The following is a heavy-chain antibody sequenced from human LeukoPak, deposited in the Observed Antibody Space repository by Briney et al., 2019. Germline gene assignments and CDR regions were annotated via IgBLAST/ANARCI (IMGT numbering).Heavy chain of an antibody. D-gene: IGHD4-23*01. CDR1: SGSISYYY. CDR2: IYYSGGT. V-gene: IGHV4-59*08. J-gene: IGHJ4*02. Sequence: SETLSLTCTVFSGSISYYYWSWIRQPPGKGLEWIGYIYYSGGTSYNPSLKSRVTISVDTSKHQFSLKLNSVTAADTAVYYCARHSWATVVTPVDYWGQGTLVTVSS. CDR3: ARHSWATVVTPVDY.